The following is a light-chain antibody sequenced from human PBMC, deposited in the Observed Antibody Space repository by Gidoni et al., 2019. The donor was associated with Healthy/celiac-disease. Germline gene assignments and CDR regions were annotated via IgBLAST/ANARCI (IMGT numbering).Light chain of an antibody. Sequence: SYELPQPPSVSVSPGQTASIPCSGDKLEDKYACWYQQKPGQSPVLVIYQDSKRPSGIHERFSGSNSGNTATLTISGTQAMDEADYYGQAWDSSHVVFGGGTKLTVL. V-gene: IGLV3-1*01. CDR1: KLEDKY. J-gene: IGLJ2*01. CDR3: QAWDSSHVV. CDR2: QDS.